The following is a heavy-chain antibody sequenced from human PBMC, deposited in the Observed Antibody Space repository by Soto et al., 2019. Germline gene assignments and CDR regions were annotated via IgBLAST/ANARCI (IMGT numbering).Heavy chain of an antibody. CDR2: ISSSSYI. D-gene: IGHD2-21*01. CDR3: AREMWPGDAFDI. Sequence: GGSLRLSCAASGFTFSSYSMNWVRQAPGKGLEWVSSISSSSYIYYADSVKGRFTISRDNAKNSLYLQMNSLRAEDTAVYYCAREMWPGDAFDIWGQGTMVTVSS. J-gene: IGHJ3*02. V-gene: IGHV3-21*01. CDR1: GFTFSSYS.